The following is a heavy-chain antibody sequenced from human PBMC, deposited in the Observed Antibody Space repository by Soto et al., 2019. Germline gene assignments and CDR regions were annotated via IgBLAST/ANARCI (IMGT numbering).Heavy chain of an antibody. CDR3: ARDRSDSSRADSFDI. CDR1: GFSVSDNY. V-gene: IGHV3-53*01. Sequence: GGSLRLSCAVSGFSVSDNYMSWVRQAPGKGLEWVSVIYRGDATHYADSVKGRFTISRDNSKNTVYLQMNNLRAEDTAVYYCARDRSDSSRADSFDIWGPGTMVTVS. J-gene: IGHJ3*02. D-gene: IGHD6-6*01. CDR2: IYRGDAT.